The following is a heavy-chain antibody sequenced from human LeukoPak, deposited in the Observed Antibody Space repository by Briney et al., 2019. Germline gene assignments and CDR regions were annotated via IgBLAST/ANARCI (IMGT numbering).Heavy chain of an antibody. V-gene: IGHV3-48*03. CDR1: GFTFSSYE. CDR2: ISSSGSTI. Sequence: PGGSLRLSCAASGFTFSSYEMNWVRQAPGKGLEWVSYISSSGSTIYYADSMKGRFTISRDNAKNSLYLQMNSLRAEDTAVYYCLGAPQRDYFEYWGQGTLVTVSS. CDR3: LGAPQRDYFEY. J-gene: IGHJ4*02. D-gene: IGHD3-16*01.